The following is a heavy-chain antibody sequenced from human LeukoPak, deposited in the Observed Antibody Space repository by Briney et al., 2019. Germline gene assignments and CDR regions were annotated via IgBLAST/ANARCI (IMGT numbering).Heavy chain of an antibody. CDR3: ARSGLSFELPNAYFDY. J-gene: IGHJ4*02. D-gene: IGHD3/OR15-3a*01. Sequence: GGSLRLSCAASGFTVSSNYMSWVRQAPGKGLEWVSGINWNGGSTGYADSVKGRFTISRDNAKNSLYLQMNSLRAEDTALYYCARSGLSFELPNAYFDYWGQGTLVTVSS. V-gene: IGHV3-20*04. CDR1: GFTVSSNY. CDR2: INWNGGST.